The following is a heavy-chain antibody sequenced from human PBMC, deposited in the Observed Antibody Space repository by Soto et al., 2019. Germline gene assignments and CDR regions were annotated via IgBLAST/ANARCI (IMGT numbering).Heavy chain of an antibody. D-gene: IGHD1-26*01. CDR3: ARESGTYYFDY. J-gene: IGHJ4*02. CDR1: GFTFSSYY. CDR2: ISGSSNYT. Sequence: GGSLRLSCAASGFTFSSYYMNWIRQAPGKGLEWVSYISGSSNYTNYADSVKGRFAISRDSAKNSLYLQINSLRAEDTAVYYCARESGTYYFDYWGQGTLVTVSS. V-gene: IGHV3-11*06.